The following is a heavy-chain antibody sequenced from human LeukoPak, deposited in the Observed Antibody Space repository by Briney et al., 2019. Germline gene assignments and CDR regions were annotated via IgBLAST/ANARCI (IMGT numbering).Heavy chain of an antibody. CDR3: AREITGAYGSGTGNNWFDP. CDR2: INPSGGST. CDR1: GYTFSGYY. J-gene: IGHJ5*02. V-gene: IGHV1-46*01. Sequence: ASVKVSCKASGYTFSGYYMHWVRQAPGQGLEWVGIINPSGGSTSYAQKFQGRVTMTRDTSTSTVYMELSSLRSEDTAVHYCAREITGAYGSGTGNNWFDPWGQGTLVTVSS. D-gene: IGHD3-10*01.